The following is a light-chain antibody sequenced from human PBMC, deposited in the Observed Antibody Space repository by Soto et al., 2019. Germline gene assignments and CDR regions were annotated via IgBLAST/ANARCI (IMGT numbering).Light chain of an antibody. CDR3: SSYTRSTTLYV. CDR2: EVS. V-gene: IGLV2-14*01. CDR1: SSDVGGYNY. J-gene: IGLJ1*01. Sequence: SGLTPPASVSGSPGQSITISGTGTSSDVGGYNYVSWYQQHPGKAPKLMIYEVSNRPSGVSNRFSGSNSGNTASLTISGLQAEDEADYYCSSYTRSTTLYVXGMGTKVTV.